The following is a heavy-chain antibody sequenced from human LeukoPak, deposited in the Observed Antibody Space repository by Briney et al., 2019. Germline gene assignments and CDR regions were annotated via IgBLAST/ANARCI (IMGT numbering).Heavy chain of an antibody. D-gene: IGHD6-13*01. J-gene: IGHJ5*02. CDR3: ARGGHSSSWYVVGFDP. CDR1: GGSISSGDYY. V-gene: IGHV4-30-4*01. Sequence: ASETLSLTCTVSGGSISSGDYYWSWIRQPPGKGLEWIGYIYYSGSTYYNPSLKSRVTISVDTSKNQFSLKLSSVTAADTAVYYCARGGHSSSWYVVGFDPWGQGTLVTVSS. CDR2: IYYSGST.